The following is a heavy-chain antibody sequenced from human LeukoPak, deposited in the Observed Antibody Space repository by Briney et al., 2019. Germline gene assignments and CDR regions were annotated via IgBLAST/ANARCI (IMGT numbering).Heavy chain of an antibody. CDR2: LSASGGST. V-gene: IGHV3-23*01. CDR1: GFTVTSNY. J-gene: IGHJ4*02. CDR3: AKDRPPNWGYYFDY. D-gene: IGHD7-27*01. Sequence: GGSLRLSCAASGFTVTSNYMNWVRQAPGKGLEWVSSLSASGGSTYYADSVKGRFTISRDNSKNTLYLQMNSLRAEDTAVYYCAKDRPPNWGYYFDYWGQGTLVTVSS.